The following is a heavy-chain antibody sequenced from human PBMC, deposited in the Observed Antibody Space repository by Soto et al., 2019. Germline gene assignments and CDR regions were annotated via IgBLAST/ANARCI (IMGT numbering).Heavy chain of an antibody. CDR3: ARDRLYYDFWSGYYQFDY. Sequence: KPSETLSLTCAAYGGSFRGYYWSGIRQPPGKGLKWIGEINHSGSTNYNPSLKSRVTISVDTSKNQFSLKLSSVTAADTAVYYCARDRLYYDFWSGYYQFDYWGQGTLVTVSS. CDR1: GGSFRGYY. CDR2: INHSGST. J-gene: IGHJ4*02. D-gene: IGHD3-3*01. V-gene: IGHV4-34*01.